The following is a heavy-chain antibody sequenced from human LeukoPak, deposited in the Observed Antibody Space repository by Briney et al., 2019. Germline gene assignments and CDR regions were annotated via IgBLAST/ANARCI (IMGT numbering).Heavy chain of an antibody. Sequence: SVKVSCKASGGTFSSYAISWVRQAPGQGLEWMGRIIPILGIANYAQKFQGRVTITADKSTSTAYMELSSLRSEDTAVYYCARDLEGDWDLRFDPWGQGTLVTVSS. V-gene: IGHV1-69*04. CDR1: GGTFSSYA. CDR3: ARDLEGDWDLRFDP. CDR2: IIPILGIA. J-gene: IGHJ5*02. D-gene: IGHD2-21*02.